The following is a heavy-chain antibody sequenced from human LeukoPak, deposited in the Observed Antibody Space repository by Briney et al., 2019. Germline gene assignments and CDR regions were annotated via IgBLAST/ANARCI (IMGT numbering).Heavy chain of an antibody. V-gene: IGHV3-48*04. CDR2: ISSSGTTI. CDR1: GFTFSTYN. J-gene: IGHJ4*02. Sequence: GGSLRLSCAASGFTFSTYNMNWVRQAPGKGLEWVSYISSSGTTIYYADSVKGRFTISRDNAKNSLYLQLNSLRAEDTALYYCARITGIEAAGDYWGQGTLVTVSS. D-gene: IGHD6-13*01. CDR3: ARITGIEAAGDY.